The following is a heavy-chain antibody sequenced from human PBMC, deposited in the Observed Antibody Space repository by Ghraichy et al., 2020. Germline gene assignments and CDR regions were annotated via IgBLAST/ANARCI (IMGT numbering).Heavy chain of an antibody. D-gene: IGHD4-23*01. CDR2: ISSTGSFI. CDR1: GFTFDSYT. V-gene: IGHV3-21*01. J-gene: IGHJ4*02. CDR3: ARTSPPRSYGGRKYYFDY. Sequence: GGSLRLSCAASGFTFDSYTFNWVRQAPGKGLEWVSSISSTGSFIYYADSVKGRFTISRDDAKNSLYLHMNSLRAEDTAVYYCARTSPPRSYGGRKYYFDYWGQGNLVTVSS.